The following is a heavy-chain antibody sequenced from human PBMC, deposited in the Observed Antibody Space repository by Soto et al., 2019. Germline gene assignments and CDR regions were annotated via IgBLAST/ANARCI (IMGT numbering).Heavy chain of an antibody. CDR3: ARERWLSYSSSSMDV. D-gene: IGHD6-6*01. Sequence: QPGGSLRLSCAASGFTFSSYEMNWVRQAPGKGLEWVSYISSSGSTIYYADSVKGRFTISRDNAKNSLYLQMNSLRAEDTAVYYCARERWLSYSSSSMDVWGQGTTVTV. CDR1: GFTFSSYE. CDR2: ISSSGSTI. J-gene: IGHJ6*02. V-gene: IGHV3-48*03.